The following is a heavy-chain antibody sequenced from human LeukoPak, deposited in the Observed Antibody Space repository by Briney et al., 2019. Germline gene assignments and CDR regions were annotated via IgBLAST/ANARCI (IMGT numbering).Heavy chain of an antibody. CDR3: ARVRGKCDWLLHNCRRPYYFDY. D-gene: IGHD3-9*01. V-gene: IGHV4-39*01. CDR2: LYYSGNT. CDR1: GGSASNSTFY. J-gene: IGHJ4*02. Sequence: PSETLSLTCTVSGGSASNSTFYWGWIRQPPGEGLEWIGSLYYSGNTFYNPSLKSRVTISVDTSKNQFSLKLSSVTAADTAVYYCARVRGKCDWLLHNCRRPYYFDYWGQGTLVTVSS.